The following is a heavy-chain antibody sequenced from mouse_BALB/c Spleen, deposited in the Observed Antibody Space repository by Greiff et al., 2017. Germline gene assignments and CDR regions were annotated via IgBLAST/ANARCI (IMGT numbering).Heavy chain of an antibody. D-gene: IGHD2-3*01. CDR3: ARDDDGYWFAY. CDR1: GFTFSSYA. V-gene: IGHV5-9-4*01. Sequence: EVQLVESGGGLVKPGGSLKLSCAASGFTFSSYAMSWVRQSPEKRLEWVAEISSGGSYTYYPDTVTGRFTISRDNAKNTLYLEMSSLRSEDTAMYYCARDDDGYWFAYWGQGTLVTVSA. J-gene: IGHJ3*01. CDR2: ISSGGSYT.